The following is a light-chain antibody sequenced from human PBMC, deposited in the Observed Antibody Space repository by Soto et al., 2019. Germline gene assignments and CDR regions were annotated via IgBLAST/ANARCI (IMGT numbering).Light chain of an antibody. V-gene: IGLV1-40*01. CDR1: SSNIGAAYG. CDR2: GNN. Sequence: QSVLTQPPSVSGAPGQRVTISCTGSSSNIGAAYGVHWYQQLPGTAPTLLIYGNNNRPSGVPDRFSGSKSGTSASLAITGLQAEDEADYYCQSYDSSLSVVFGGGTKLTVL. J-gene: IGLJ2*01. CDR3: QSYDSSLSVV.